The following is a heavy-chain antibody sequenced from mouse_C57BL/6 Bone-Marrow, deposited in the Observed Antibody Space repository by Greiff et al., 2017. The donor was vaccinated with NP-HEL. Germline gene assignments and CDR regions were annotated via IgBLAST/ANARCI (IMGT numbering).Heavy chain of an antibody. V-gene: IGHV10-1*01. CDR3: VSQFITTVVADV. CDR2: IRSKSNNYAT. D-gene: IGHD1-1*01. J-gene: IGHJ1*03. CDR1: GFSFNTYA. Sequence: VQLKESGGGLVQPKGSLKLSCAASGFSFNTYAMNWVRQAPGKGLEWVARIRSKSNNYATYYADSVKDRFTISRDDSESMLYLQMNNLKTEDTAMYYCVSQFITTVVADVWGTGTTVTVSS.